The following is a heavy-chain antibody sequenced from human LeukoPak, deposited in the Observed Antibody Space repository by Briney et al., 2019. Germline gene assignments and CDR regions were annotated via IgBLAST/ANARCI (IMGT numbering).Heavy chain of an antibody. CDR2: IKQDGSEK. V-gene: IGHV3-7*01. CDR3: ARDKPRDAVSGSNFDY. D-gene: IGHD1-26*01. CDR1: GFTFGTYW. J-gene: IGHJ4*02. Sequence: GGSLRLSCAASGFTFGTYWMSWVRQAPGKGLEWVANIKQDGSEKYYVDFLKGRFTISRDNAKNSLYLQMNSLRAEDTAVCYCARDKPRDAVSGSNFDYWGQGTLVIVSS.